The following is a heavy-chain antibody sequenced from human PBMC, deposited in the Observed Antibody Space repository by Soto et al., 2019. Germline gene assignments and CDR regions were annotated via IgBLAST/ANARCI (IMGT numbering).Heavy chain of an antibody. CDR2: IYYSGST. D-gene: IGHD3-10*01. J-gene: IGHJ4*02. CDR1: GGSISSYY. CDR3: AREEYYGSGSYSY. Sequence: PSETLSLTCTVSGGSISSYYWSWIRQPPGRGLEWIGYIYYSGSTNYNPSLKSRVTISVDTSKNQFSLKLSSVTAADTAVYYCAREEYYGSGSYSYWGQGTLVTVSS. V-gene: IGHV4-59*01.